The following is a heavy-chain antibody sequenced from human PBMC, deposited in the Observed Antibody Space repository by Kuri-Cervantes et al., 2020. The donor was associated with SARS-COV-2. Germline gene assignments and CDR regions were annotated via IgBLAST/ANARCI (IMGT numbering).Heavy chain of an antibody. CDR2: VYYNGNT. CDR3: ARERAYDFWSGYGGIDP. Sequence: SETLSLTCTVSGDSINTISYYWGWIRQPPWKELEWIGSVYYNGNTYFSPSLKGRVTISVDTSKNKFSLKLSSVTAADTAVYYCARERAYDFWSGYGGIDPWGQGTLVTVSS. CDR1: GDSINTISYY. V-gene: IGHV4-39*07. D-gene: IGHD3-3*01. J-gene: IGHJ5*02.